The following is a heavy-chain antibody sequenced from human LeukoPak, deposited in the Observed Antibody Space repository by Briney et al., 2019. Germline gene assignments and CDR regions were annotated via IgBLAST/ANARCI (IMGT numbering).Heavy chain of an antibody. Sequence: SETLSLTCTVSGGSISSYYWSWIRQPPGKGLEWIGYIYHSGSTNYNPSLKGRVTISVDTSKNQFSLKLSSVTAADTAVYYCARNYDSSGYLGYWGQGTLVTVSS. V-gene: IGHV4-59*01. CDR3: ARNYDSSGYLGY. CDR1: GGSISSYY. D-gene: IGHD3-22*01. CDR2: IYHSGST. J-gene: IGHJ4*02.